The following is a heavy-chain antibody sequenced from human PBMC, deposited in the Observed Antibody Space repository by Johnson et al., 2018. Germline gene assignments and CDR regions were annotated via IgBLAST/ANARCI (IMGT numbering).Heavy chain of an antibody. CDR3: ARDDGGNYYYYYMDV. J-gene: IGHJ6*03. CDR2: IWYDGSNK. V-gene: IGHV3-33*01. CDR1: GFTFSSYG. D-gene: IGHD3-10*01. Sequence: QVQLVESGGGVVQPGRSXRLSCAASGFTFSSYGMHWVRQAPGKGLEWVAVIWYDGSNKYYADSVKGRFTISRDNSNNTLYLQMNSLRTEDTAVYYCARDDGGNYYYYYMDVWGKGTTVTVSS.